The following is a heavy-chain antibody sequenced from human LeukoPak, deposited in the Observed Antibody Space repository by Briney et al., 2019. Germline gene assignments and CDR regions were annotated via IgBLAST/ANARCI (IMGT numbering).Heavy chain of an antibody. J-gene: IGHJ6*02. V-gene: IGHV4-4*07. CDR2: VFTTEIT. D-gene: IGHD2-15*01. Sequence: SETLSLTCTVSGGSITSHYYSWIRQPAGKRLEWIGRVFTTEITNYNPSLRSRVTMSVDTSKNEFSLKLTSVTAADTAVYYCVRGPRGGNYYFYGMDIWGQGTTVTVSS. CDR1: GGSITSHY. CDR3: VRGPRGGNYYFYGMDI.